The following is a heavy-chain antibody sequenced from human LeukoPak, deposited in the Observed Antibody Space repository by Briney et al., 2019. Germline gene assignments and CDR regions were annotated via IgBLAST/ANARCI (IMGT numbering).Heavy chain of an antibody. D-gene: IGHD5-12*01. CDR1: GGSISSHY. CDR2: IYTSGST. V-gene: IGHV4-4*07. J-gene: IGHJ4*02. Sequence: SETLSLTCTVSGGSISSHYWSWIRQPAGKGLEWIGRIYTSGSTNYNPSLKSRVTMSVDTSKNQFSLKLSSVTAADTAVYYCASLSGYDWESFYDYWGQGTLVTVSS. CDR3: ASLSGYDWESFYDY.